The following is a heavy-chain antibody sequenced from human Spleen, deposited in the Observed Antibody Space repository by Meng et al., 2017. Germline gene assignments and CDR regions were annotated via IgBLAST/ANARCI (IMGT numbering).Heavy chain of an antibody. J-gene: IGHJ4*02. Sequence: GSLRLSCTVSGGSISSYYWSWIRQPAGKGLEWIGRIYTSGSTNYNPSLKSRVTMSVDTSKNQFSLKLSSVTAADTAVYYCARDEDISAAGKLFGDYWGQGTLVTVSS. D-gene: IGHD6-13*01. CDR2: IYTSGST. V-gene: IGHV4-4*07. CDR3: ARDEDISAAGKLFGDY. CDR1: GGSISSYY.